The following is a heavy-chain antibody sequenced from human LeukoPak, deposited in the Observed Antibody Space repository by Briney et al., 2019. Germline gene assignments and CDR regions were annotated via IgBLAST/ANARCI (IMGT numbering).Heavy chain of an antibody. D-gene: IGHD3-10*01. CDR2: INHSGST. J-gene: IGHJ4*02. Sequence: SETLSLTCAVYGGSLSGYYWSWIRQPPGKGLEWIGEINHSGSTNYNPSLKSRVTISVDTSKNQFSLKLSSVTAADTAVYYCARGHSVAVYWGQGTLVTVSS. CDR3: ARGHSVAVY. V-gene: IGHV4-34*01. CDR1: GGSLSGYY.